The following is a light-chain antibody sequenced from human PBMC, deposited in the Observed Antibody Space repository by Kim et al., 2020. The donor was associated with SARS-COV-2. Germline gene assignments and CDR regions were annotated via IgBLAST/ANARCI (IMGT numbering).Light chain of an antibody. Sequence: QRFTTSCPGTGSNIGHKAVNWYRLLPGKAPNLLIYYVDLLPSGLSDRFSGSQSGTSAFLAISWVQSDDEAFYYCTAWDDSLNGWVFGGGTQLTVL. CDR2: YVD. J-gene: IGLJ3*02. V-gene: IGLV1-36*01. CDR3: TAWDDSLNGWV. CDR1: GSNIGHKA.